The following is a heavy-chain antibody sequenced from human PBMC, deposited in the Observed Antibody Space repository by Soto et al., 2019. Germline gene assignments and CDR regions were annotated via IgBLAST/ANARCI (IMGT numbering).Heavy chain of an antibody. CDR2: IYDSGIT. CDR1: GGSMSGYY. J-gene: IGHJ5*02. D-gene: IGHD3-9*01. V-gene: IGHV4-59*08. CDR3: ARLGIFDILAGNWFDL. Sequence: QVQLQESGPRLVKPSETLSLTCTVSGGSMSGYYLSWIRQPPGRALEWIASIYDSGITDYNPSLESRVTISIDTSKNHFSLKLNSLTAADTAVYYCARLGIFDILAGNWFDLWGQGTLVTVSS.